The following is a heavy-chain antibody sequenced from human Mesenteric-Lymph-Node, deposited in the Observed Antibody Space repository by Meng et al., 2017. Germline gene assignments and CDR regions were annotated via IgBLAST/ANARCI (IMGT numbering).Heavy chain of an antibody. CDR3: ARVGAAGNEWFDP. V-gene: IGHV4-4*02. J-gene: IGHJ5*02. CDR1: GCCTSWIDW. CDR2: IVRDGGT. D-gene: IGHD6-13*01. Sequence: GPGTVWPSEDLSRTCAGVGCCTSWIDWGHWGGRAPGEGLEWLREIVRDGGTNYSPCLKSRVTISVDKSKNQFSLKLSSWTAADTDVYYCARVGAAGNEWFDPWGQGTLVTVSS.